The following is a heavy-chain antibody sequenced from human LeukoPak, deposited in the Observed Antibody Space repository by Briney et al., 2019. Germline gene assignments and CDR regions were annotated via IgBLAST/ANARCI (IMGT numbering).Heavy chain of an antibody. CDR1: GFTFGDYA. J-gene: IGHJ4*02. V-gene: IGHV3-49*04. D-gene: IGHD2-15*01. CDR3: TRELGYCSGGSCYFDY. Sequence: GGSLRLSCTASGFTFGDYAMSWVRQAPGKGLEGVGFIRSKAYGGTTEYAASVKGRFTISRDDSKSIAYLQMNSLKTEDTAVYYCTRELGYCSGGSCYFDYWGQGTLVTVSS. CDR2: IRSKAYGGTT.